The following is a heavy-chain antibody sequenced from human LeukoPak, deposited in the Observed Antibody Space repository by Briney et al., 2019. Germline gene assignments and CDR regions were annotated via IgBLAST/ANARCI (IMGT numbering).Heavy chain of an antibody. V-gene: IGHV1-18*01. CDR2: IKTHNGDT. Sequence: GASVTVPCTASGYTFASFGITWVRQAPGQGLEWMGWIKTHNGDTNYAQKIQGRVTMTTDTSTSTAYMELRSLRSDDTAVYYCARDGYRLSGYFYYMDVWGKGTTVTVSS. D-gene: IGHD2-2*03. CDR3: ARDGYRLSGYFYYMDV. J-gene: IGHJ6*03. CDR1: GYTFASFG.